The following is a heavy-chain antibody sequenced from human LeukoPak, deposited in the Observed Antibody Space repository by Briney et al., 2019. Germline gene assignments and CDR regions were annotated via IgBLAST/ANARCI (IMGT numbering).Heavy chain of an antibody. CDR1: GGTFSSYA. Sequence: ASVKVSCKASGGTFSSYAISWVRQAPGQGLEWMGGIIPIFGTANYAQKFQGRVTITADESTSTAYMELSSLRSEDTAVYYCARVGIAARRGFDYWGQGTLATVSS. CDR2: IIPIFGTA. V-gene: IGHV1-69*13. CDR3: ARVGIAARRGFDY. D-gene: IGHD6-6*01. J-gene: IGHJ4*02.